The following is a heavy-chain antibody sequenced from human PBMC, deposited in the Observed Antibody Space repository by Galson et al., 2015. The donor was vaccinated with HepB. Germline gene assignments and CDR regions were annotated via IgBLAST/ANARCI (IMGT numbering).Heavy chain of an antibody. CDR2: INQDGSEK. V-gene: IGHV3-7*03. Sequence: SLRLSCAASGFTFSNYWMSWVRQAPGKGLEWVASINQDGSEKFYVDSLKGRFTISRDNARNSLYLQMNSLRAEDTAVYYCAGLRPLAFYYFDKWGQGTLVTVSS. J-gene: IGHJ4*02. CDR3: AGLRPLAFYYFDK. CDR1: GFTFSNYW. D-gene: IGHD2/OR15-2a*01.